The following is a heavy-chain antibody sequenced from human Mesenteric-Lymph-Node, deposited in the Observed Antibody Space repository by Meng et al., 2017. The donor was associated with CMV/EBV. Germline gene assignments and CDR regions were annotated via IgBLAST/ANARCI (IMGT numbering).Heavy chain of an antibody. J-gene: IGHJ4*02. CDR3: AKDSGIKQWLVRGVFDY. CDR2: IRYDGSNK. V-gene: IGHV3-30*02. Sequence: GGSLRLSCAASGFTFSSYGMHWVRQAPGKGLEWVAFIRYDGSNKYYADSVKGRFTISRDNSKNTLYLQMNSLRAEDTAVYYCAKDSGIKQWLVRGVFDYWGQGTLVTVSS. CDR1: GFTFSSYG. D-gene: IGHD6-19*01.